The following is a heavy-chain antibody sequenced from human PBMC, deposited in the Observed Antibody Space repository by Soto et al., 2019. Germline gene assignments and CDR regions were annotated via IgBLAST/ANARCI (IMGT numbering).Heavy chain of an antibody. CDR3: ARVTEDILTGYYNYYYYYMDV. Sequence: GGSLRLSCAASGFTFSSYWMHWVRQAPGKGLVWVSRINSDGSSTSYADSVKGRFTISRDNAKNTLYLQMNSLRAEDTAVYYCARVTEDILTGYYNYYYYYMDVWGKGTTVTVS. V-gene: IGHV3-74*01. D-gene: IGHD3-9*01. CDR2: INSDGSST. CDR1: GFTFSSYW. J-gene: IGHJ6*03.